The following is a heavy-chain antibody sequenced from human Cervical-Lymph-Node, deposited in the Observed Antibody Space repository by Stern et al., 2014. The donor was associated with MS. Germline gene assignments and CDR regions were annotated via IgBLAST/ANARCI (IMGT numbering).Heavy chain of an antibody. Sequence: EVQLVESGGGLVQPGGSLKLSCAASGFNFSGSAMHWVRQASGKVLEWVGRIRGKGNNYATAYAASVEGRFIISRDDSKNMAYLQMNSLKSEDTALYYCTSLIDYWGQGTLVTVSP. CDR3: TSLIDY. V-gene: IGHV3-73*02. CDR2: IRGKGNNYAT. J-gene: IGHJ4*02. CDR1: GFNFSGSA.